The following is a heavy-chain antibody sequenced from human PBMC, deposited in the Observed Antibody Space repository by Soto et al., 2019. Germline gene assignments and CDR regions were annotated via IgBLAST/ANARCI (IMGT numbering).Heavy chain of an antibody. CDR3: ATPFLTSRSRRDTLREDTPYGTDV. J-gene: IGHJ6*01. D-gene: IGHD3-16*01. CDR2: GYYGGNT. Sequence: SETLSLPCKVSGGSISSTSSYWSWVRQPPGKGLEWIGSGYYGGNTYYNPSLKSRISISIDSSKNEFSLRLRAVTAADTAIYYCATPFLTSRSRRDTLREDTPYGTDVWAQGTTVTVSS. CDR1: GGSISSTSSY. V-gene: IGHV4-39*01.